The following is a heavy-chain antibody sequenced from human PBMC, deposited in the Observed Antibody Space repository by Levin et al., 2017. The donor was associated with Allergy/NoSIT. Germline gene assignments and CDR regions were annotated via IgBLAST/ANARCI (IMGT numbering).Heavy chain of an antibody. CDR3: ARDKVYSSSWNDAFDI. CDR2: ISYDGSNK. CDR1: GFTFSSYA. D-gene: IGHD6-13*01. J-gene: IGHJ3*02. V-gene: IGHV3-30-3*01. Sequence: PGGSLRLSCAASGFTFSSYAMHWVRQAPGKGLEWVAVISYDGSNKYYADSVKGRFTISRDNSKNTLYLQMNSLRAEDTAVYYCARDKVYSSSWNDAFDIWGQGTMVTVSS.